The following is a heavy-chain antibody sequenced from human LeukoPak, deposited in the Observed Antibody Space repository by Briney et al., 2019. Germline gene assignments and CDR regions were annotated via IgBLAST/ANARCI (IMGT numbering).Heavy chain of an antibody. D-gene: IGHD6-13*01. J-gene: IGHJ4*02. CDR1: GYSISSGYY. Sequence: SETLSLTCTVSGYSISSGYYWGWIRQSPGKGLEWIGSIYHSGSTYYNPSLKSRVTISVDTSKNQFSLKLSSVTAADTAVYYCASLYSSWDFDYWGQGTLVTVSS. CDR3: ASLYSSWDFDY. CDR2: IYHSGST. V-gene: IGHV4-38-2*02.